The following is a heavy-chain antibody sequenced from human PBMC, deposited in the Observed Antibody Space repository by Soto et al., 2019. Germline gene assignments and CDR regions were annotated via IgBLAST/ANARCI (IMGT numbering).Heavy chain of an antibody. CDR3: ARHLKAAAGTSYYYYYMDV. CDR1: GGPISSGGYY. V-gene: IGHV4-61*08. J-gene: IGHJ6*03. CDR2: IYYSGST. Sequence: SETLSLTCTVSGGPISSGGYYWSWIRQHPGKGLEWIGYIYYSGSTNYNPSLKSRVTISVDTSKNQFSLKLSSVTAADTAVYYCARHLKAAAGTSYYYYYMDVWGKGTTVTVSS. D-gene: IGHD6-13*01.